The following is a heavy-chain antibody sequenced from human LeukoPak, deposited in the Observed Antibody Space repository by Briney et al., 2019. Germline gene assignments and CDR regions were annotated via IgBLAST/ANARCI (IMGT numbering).Heavy chain of an antibody. CDR2: TRNKPNSYTT. J-gene: IGHJ4*02. CDR1: GFTFSDLY. Sequence: PGGSLRLSCAASGFTFSDLYMDWVRQAPGKGLEWVGRTRNKPNSYTTEYAASVKGRFTISRDDSKNSLFLQMNSLKTEDTAVYYCVGDFYESSGSTYYFDYWGQGTLVTVSS. CDR3: VGDFYESSGSTYYFDY. D-gene: IGHD3-22*01. V-gene: IGHV3-72*01.